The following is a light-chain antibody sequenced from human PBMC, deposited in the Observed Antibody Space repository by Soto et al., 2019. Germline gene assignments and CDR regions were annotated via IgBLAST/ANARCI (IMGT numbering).Light chain of an antibody. CDR1: SSDVGSYNL. V-gene: IGLV2-23*01. J-gene: IGLJ3*02. CDR2: EGS. CDR3: CSYAGTRSWV. Sequence: QSALTQPASESGSPGQSITISCTGTSSDVGSYNLVSWYQQHPGKAPKLMIYEGSKRPSGVSNRFSGSKSGNTASLTISGLQAEDEADYHCCSYAGTRSWVFGGGTKLTVL.